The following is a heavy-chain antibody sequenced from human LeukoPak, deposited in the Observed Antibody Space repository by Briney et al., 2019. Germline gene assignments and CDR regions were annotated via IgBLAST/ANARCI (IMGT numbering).Heavy chain of an antibody. CDR1: GFTFSSYW. CDR2: IKQDGSEK. CDR3: AREAGDGSGWYNWFDP. J-gene: IGHJ5*02. D-gene: IGHD6-19*01. Sequence: PGGSLRLSCAASGFTFSSYWMSWVRQAPGKGREWVANIKQDGSEKNYVDSVKGRFTISRDNAKNSLYLQMNSLRAEDTAVYYCAREAGDGSGWYNWFDPWGQGTLVTVSS. V-gene: IGHV3-7*01.